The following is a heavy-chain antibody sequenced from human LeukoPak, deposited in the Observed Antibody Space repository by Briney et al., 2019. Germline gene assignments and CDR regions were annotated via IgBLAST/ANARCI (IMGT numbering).Heavy chain of an antibody. V-gene: IGHV3-9*01. CDR3: AKGLDSSGPYYFDY. D-gene: IGHD3-22*01. Sequence: GGSLRLPCAASGFTFDDYAMHWVRQAPGKGLEWVSGISWNSGSIGYADSVKGRFTISRDNAKNSLYLQMNSLRAEDTALYYCAKGLDSSGPYYFDYWGQGTLVTVSS. J-gene: IGHJ4*02. CDR2: ISWNSGSI. CDR1: GFTFDDYA.